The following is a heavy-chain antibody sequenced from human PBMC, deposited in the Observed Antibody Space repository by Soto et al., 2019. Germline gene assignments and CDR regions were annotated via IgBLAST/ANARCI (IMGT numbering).Heavy chain of an antibody. D-gene: IGHD3-10*01. Sequence: PGGSLRLSCGCAGFTFSCYGIHGGRQAPGKGLDLLAVISYDGSKEYDADSVRGRFTISRNNSNTTMFLQMNSLRPEDTSVYFCAKDTTDHYGSGAQIDCWGQGISVTVSS. CDR3: AKDTTDHYGSGAQIDC. CDR2: ISYDGSKE. J-gene: IGHJ4*02. CDR1: GFTFSCYG. V-gene: IGHV3-30*18.